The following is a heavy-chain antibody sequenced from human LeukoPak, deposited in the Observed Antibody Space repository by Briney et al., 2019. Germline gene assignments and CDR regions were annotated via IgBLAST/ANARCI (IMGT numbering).Heavy chain of an antibody. V-gene: IGHV1-18*01. J-gene: IGHJ4*02. CDR2: ISAYNGNT. Sequence: ASVKVSCKASGYTFTSYGISWVRQAPGQGLEWMGWISAYNGNTNYAQKFQGRVTITRNTSISTAYMELSSLRSEDTAVYYCARVYGSGSYIYWGQGTLVTVSS. D-gene: IGHD3-10*01. CDR3: ARVYGSGSYIY. CDR1: GYTFTSYG.